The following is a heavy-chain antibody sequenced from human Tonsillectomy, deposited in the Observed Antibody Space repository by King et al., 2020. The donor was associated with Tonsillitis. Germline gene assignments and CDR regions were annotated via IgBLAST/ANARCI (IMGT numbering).Heavy chain of an antibody. J-gene: IGHJ6*02. CDR1: GFTVSSNY. V-gene: IGHV3-53*01. CDR3: ARDRGLSLYYYYGMDV. D-gene: IGHD3-10*01. CDR2: IYSGGST. Sequence: VQLVESGGGLIQPGGSLRLSCAASGFTVSSNYMSWVRQAPGKGLEWGSVIYSGGSTYYADPVKGGCTISRDNSKNNLHLQMNSLRAEDTPVYYCARDRGLSLYYYYGMDVWGQGTTVTVSS.